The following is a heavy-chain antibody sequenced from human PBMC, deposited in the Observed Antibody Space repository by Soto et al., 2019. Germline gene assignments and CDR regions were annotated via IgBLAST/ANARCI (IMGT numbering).Heavy chain of an antibody. D-gene: IGHD1-7*01. CDR2: IWYDGSNK. CDR1: GFTFSSYG. J-gene: IGHJ5*02. V-gene: IGHV3-33*01. Sequence: QVQLVESGGGVVQPGRSLRLSCAASGFTFSSYGMHWVRQAPGKGLEWVAVIWYDGSNKYYADSVKGRFTISRDNSKNTLYLQMNSLRAEVTAVYYCARAGIRFYNWNYAGVPQDNCFDPWGQGTLVTVSS. CDR3: ARAGIRFYNWNYAGVPQDNCFDP.